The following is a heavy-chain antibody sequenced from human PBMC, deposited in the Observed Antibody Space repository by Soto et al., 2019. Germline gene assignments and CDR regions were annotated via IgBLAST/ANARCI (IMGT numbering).Heavy chain of an antibody. D-gene: IGHD2-21*02. CDR2: LSHSGST. J-gene: IGHJ6*02. CDR3: ARVDKGDIGMDV. CDR1: GDSFSGYY. V-gene: IGHV4-34*01. Sequence: QVQLQQWGAGLLQPSETLSLTCAVYGDSFSGYYWTWIRQPPGGGLEWLGELSHSGSTKYNPTLKRRVTRAEDTSKRQFTLKMSSVTAADTAVYFCARVDKGDIGMDVWGQGTTVTVSS.